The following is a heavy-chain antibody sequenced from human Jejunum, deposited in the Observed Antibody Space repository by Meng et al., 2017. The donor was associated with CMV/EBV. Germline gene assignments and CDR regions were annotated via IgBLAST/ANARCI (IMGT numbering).Heavy chain of an antibody. Sequence: EVQLGGSGGGLVQPGGSLRLSCAASGFTFSSNWMHWVRQAPGKGLVWVSHINSDGSDTNYADSVKGRFTISRDNAKNTLYLQMNSLRDEDTAVYYCARVEQEMCWGQGTLVTVSS. V-gene: IGHV3-74*01. J-gene: IGHJ4*02. CDR3: ARVEQEMC. CDR2: INSDGSDT. CDR1: GFTFSSNW. D-gene: IGHD1/OR15-1a*01.